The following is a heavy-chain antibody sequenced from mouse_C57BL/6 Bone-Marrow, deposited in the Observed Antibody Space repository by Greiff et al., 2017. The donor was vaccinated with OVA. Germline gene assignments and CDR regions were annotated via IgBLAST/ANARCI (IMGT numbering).Heavy chain of an antibody. CDR2: INPYNGGT. CDR1: GYTFTDYY. Sequence: EVKLQESGPVLVKPGASVKMSCKASGYTFTDYYMNWVKQSHGKSLEWIGVINPYNGGTSYNQKFKGKATLTVDKSSSTAYMELNSLTSEDSAVYYGARVAYDYSAWFAYWGQGTLVTVSA. CDR3: ARVAYDYSAWFAY. J-gene: IGHJ3*01. V-gene: IGHV1-19*01. D-gene: IGHD2-4*01.